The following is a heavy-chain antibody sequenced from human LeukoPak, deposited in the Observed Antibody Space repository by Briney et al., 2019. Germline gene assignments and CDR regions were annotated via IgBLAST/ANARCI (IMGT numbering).Heavy chain of an antibody. Sequence: PSETLSLTCTVSGGSISSSSYYWGWIRQPPGKGLEWIGEINHSGSTNYNPSLKSRVTISVDTSKNQFSLKLSSVTAADTAVYYCARDNYGDLFDYWGQGTLVTVSS. V-gene: IGHV4-39*07. CDR2: INHSGST. CDR1: GGSISSSSYY. D-gene: IGHD4-17*01. CDR3: ARDNYGDLFDY. J-gene: IGHJ4*02.